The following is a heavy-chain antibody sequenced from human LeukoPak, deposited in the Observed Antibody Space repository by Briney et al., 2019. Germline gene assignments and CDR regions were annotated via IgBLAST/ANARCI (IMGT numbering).Heavy chain of an antibody. Sequence: SETLSLTCTVSGGSISSYYWSWIRQPAGKGLEWIGRIYTSGSTNYNPSLKSRVTMSVDTSKNQFSLKLSSVTAADTAVYYCASRGYDFWSGYFDYWGQGTLVTVSS. V-gene: IGHV4-4*07. D-gene: IGHD3-3*01. J-gene: IGHJ4*02. CDR1: GGSISSYY. CDR2: IYTSGST. CDR3: ASRGYDFWSGYFDY.